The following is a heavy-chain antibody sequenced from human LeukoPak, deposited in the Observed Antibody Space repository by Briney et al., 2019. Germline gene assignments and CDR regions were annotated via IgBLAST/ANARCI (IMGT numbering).Heavy chain of an antibody. J-gene: IGHJ5*02. Sequence: GASVKVSCKASGYTFTDYYIHWVRQAPGQGLECMGWINPNSGGTNYAQKFQGRVTMTRDTSISTAYMELSRLRSDDTAVYYCARGGSRSYFSWLDPWGQGTLVTVSS. V-gene: IGHV1-2*02. CDR2: INPNSGGT. CDR1: GYTFTDYY. D-gene: IGHD3-10*01. CDR3: ARGGSRSYFSWLDP.